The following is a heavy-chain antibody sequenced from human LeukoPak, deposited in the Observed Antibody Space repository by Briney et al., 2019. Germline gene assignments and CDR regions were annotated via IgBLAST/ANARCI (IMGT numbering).Heavy chain of an antibody. V-gene: IGHV4-34*01. J-gene: IGHJ2*01. D-gene: IGHD3-16*02. Sequence: SSETLSLTCAVYGGSLSGYYWSWIRQPPGKGLEWIGDISHSGFTNYNPSLKSRVTISVDTSKNQFSLKLSSVTAADTAVYYCARPRSEFGYTNWYFDLWGRGTLVTVSS. CDR2: ISHSGFT. CDR3: ARPRSEFGYTNWYFDL. CDR1: GGSLSGYY.